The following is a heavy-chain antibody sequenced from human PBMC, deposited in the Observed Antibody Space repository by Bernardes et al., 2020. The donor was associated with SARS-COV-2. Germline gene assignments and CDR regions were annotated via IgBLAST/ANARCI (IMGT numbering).Heavy chain of an antibody. J-gene: IGHJ4*02. CDR3: ASQTGGNYGSGSYLFDY. Sequence: GGSLRLSRAASGFTFSSYAMSWVRQAPGKGLEWVSAISGRGGSTYYADSVKGRFTISRDNSKNTLYLQMNSLRAEDTAVYYCASQTGGNYGSGSYLFDYWGQGTLVTVSS. V-gene: IGHV3-23*01. CDR1: GFTFSSYA. CDR2: ISGRGGST. D-gene: IGHD3-10*01.